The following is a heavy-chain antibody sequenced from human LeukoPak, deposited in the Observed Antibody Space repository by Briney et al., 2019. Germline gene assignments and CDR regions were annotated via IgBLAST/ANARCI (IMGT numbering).Heavy chain of an antibody. Sequence: GGSLRLSCAASGFTFSSYGMHWVRQAPDKGLEWVAVISYDGSNKYYADSVKGRFTISRDNSKNTLYLQMDSLRAEDTAVYYCAKEVTEWLAPFDYWGQGTLVTVSS. CDR3: AKEVTEWLAPFDY. CDR2: ISYDGSNK. J-gene: IGHJ4*02. D-gene: IGHD6-19*01. V-gene: IGHV3-30*18. CDR1: GFTFSSYG.